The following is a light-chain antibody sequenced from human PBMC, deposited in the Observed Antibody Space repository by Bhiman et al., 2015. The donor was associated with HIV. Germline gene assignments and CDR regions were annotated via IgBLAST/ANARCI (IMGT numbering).Light chain of an antibody. CDR2: DVS. V-gene: IGLV2-14*01. Sequence: QSALTQPASVSGSPGQSITISCTGTSSDVGGYNYVSWHQQYPGKAPRLIIYDVSERPSEVSNRFSGAKSGNTASLTISGLQAEDEADYYCQSYDSSLSGRVFGGGTKLTVL. CDR3: QSYDSSLSGRV. CDR1: SSDVGGYNY. J-gene: IGLJ3*02.